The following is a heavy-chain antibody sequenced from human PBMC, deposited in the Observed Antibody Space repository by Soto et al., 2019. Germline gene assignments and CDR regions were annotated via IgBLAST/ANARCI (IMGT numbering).Heavy chain of an antibody. CDR1: GFTFSNYA. CDR2: IRASGVTT. V-gene: IGHV3-23*01. CDR3: AKGAIGRLDY. J-gene: IGHJ4*02. D-gene: IGHD1-26*01. Sequence: VQLLASGGGLVQPGRSLRLSCAASGFTFSNYAMSWVRQAPGKGLEWVSTIRASGVTTFYADSARGRFTISRDNSKNTLSLQMNSLTADDTAIYYCAKGAIGRLDYWGQGTVVNVSS.